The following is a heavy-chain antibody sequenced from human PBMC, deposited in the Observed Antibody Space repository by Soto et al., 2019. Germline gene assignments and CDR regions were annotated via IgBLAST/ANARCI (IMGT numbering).Heavy chain of an antibody. CDR2: ISYDGSNK. D-gene: IGHD2-15*01. J-gene: IGHJ6*02. Sequence: QVPLVESGGGVVQPGRSLRLSCAASGFTFSSYAMHWVRQAPGKGLEWVAVISYDGSNKYYADSVKGRFTISRDNSKNTLYLQMNSLRAEDTAVYYCARGGNIVVVVAATGYYYGMDVWGQGTTVTVSS. CDR1: GFTFSSYA. V-gene: IGHV3-30-3*01. CDR3: ARGGNIVVVVAATGYYYGMDV.